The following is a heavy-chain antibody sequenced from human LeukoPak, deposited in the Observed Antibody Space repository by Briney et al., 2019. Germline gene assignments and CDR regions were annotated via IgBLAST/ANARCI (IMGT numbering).Heavy chain of an antibody. CDR3: ARAPRTGTTVSDY. CDR2: INPNSGGT. Sequence: ASVKVSCKASGYTFTGYYMHCVRQAPGQGLECMVWINPNSGGTNYAQKFQGRFTMTRDTSISKAYMELRRLRSDDTAVYYCARAPRTGTTVSDYWGQGTLVTVSP. CDR1: GYTFTGYY. D-gene: IGHD1-7*01. J-gene: IGHJ4*02. V-gene: IGHV1-2*02.